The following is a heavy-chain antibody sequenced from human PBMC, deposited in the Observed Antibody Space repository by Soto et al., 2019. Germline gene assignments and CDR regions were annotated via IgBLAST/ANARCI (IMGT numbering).Heavy chain of an antibody. V-gene: IGHV3-73*01. CDR3: TRGYGDYVRDY. J-gene: IGHJ4*02. Sequence: EVQLVESGGGLVQPGGSLKLSCAVSGFTFSGSAMHWVRQASGKGLEWVGRIRSKSNSYATAYAASVKGRFTISRDDSKNTAYPRMNSLKTEDTAVYYCTRGYGDYVRDYWGQGTLVTVSS. CDR1: GFTFSGSA. CDR2: IRSKSNSYAT. D-gene: IGHD4-17*01.